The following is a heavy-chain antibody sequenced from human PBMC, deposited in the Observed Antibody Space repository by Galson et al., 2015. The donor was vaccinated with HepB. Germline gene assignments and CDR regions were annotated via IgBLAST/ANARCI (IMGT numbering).Heavy chain of an antibody. CDR3: AHRASSGYPNAFDI. CDR1: GFSLSTSGVG. CDR2: IYGNDDK. Sequence: PALVKPTQTLTLTCTFSGFSLSTSGVGVGWIRQPPGKALEWLALIYGNDDKRYSPSLKSRLTITKETSKNQVVLTMTNMDPVDTATYYCAHRASSGYPNAFDIWGQGTMVTVSS. J-gene: IGHJ3*02. V-gene: IGHV2-5*01. D-gene: IGHD5-12*01.